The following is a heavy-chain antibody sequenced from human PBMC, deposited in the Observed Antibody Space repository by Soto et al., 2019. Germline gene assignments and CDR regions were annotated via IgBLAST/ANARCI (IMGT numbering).Heavy chain of an antibody. CDR2: ISYDGSNK. D-gene: IGHD2-15*01. V-gene: IGHV3-30*18. J-gene: IGHJ4*02. Sequence: QVQLVESGGGVVQPGRSLRLSCAASGFTFSSYGMHWVRQAPGKGLEWVAVISYDGSNKYYADSVKGRFTISRDNSKNTLYLQMNSLRAEDTAVYYCAKETVEMALGDYWGQGTLVTVSS. CDR1: GFTFSSYG. CDR3: AKETVEMALGDY.